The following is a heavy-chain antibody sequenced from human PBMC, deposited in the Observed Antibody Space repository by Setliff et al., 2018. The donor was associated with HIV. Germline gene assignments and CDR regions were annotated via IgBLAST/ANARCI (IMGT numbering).Heavy chain of an antibody. D-gene: IGHD5-12*01. CDR3: ARDSRWLQFPYFDS. V-gene: IGHV4-4*07. J-gene: IGHJ4*01. CDR1: GGSVSDYF. CDR2: MYTDGST. Sequence: SETLSLTCTVSGGSVSDYFWSWIRQPAGKGLEWIGHMYTDGSTNYNPSFKSRVTISADTSKNQFSLKLSSVTAADTAVYYCARDSRWLQFPYFDSWGQGTPVTVSS.